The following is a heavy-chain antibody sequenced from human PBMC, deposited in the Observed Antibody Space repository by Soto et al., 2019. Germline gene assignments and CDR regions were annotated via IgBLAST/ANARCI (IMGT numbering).Heavy chain of an antibody. J-gene: IGHJ4*02. D-gene: IGHD1-26*01. Sequence: QVQLVESGGGVVQPGRSLRLFCAASGFTFSHYGIHWVRQAPGKGLEWLAVISYDGSNKHYADSVKGRFTVSRENSKNTLYLPMNSLRAEDTAVYFCARYSGKYQGPIDYWGQGNLVTVSS. V-gene: IGHV3-30*03. CDR1: GFTFSHYG. CDR3: ARYSGKYQGPIDY. CDR2: ISYDGSNK.